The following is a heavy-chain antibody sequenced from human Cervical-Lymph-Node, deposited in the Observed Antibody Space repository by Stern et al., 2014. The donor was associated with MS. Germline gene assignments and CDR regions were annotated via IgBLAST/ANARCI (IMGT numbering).Heavy chain of an antibody. D-gene: IGHD6-13*01. CDR1: GGTFSKFP. CDR2: IFPVFGTP. V-gene: IGHV1-69*01. Sequence: VQLVESGAEVTKPGSSVKVSCKASGGTFSKFPSSWVRQAPGQGLEGMGGIFPVFGTPTYAQELRGRVTITADVSTSTVYMELSSLRSDDTAVYYCALSSETSDRWYSLGYDLWGQGTLVTVSS. CDR3: ALSSETSDRWYSLGYDL. J-gene: IGHJ5*02.